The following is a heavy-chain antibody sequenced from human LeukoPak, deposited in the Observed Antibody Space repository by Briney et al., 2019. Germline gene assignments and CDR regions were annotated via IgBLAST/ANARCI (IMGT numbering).Heavy chain of an antibody. CDR1: GYTFTGYY. CDR3: YSSSSGVDY. V-gene: IGHV1-2*02. D-gene: IGHD6-6*01. J-gene: IGHJ4*02. Sequence: ASVKVSCKASGYTFTGYYMHWVRQAPGQGLEWMGWINPNNDDTNYAQKFQGRVTMTRDTSISTAYMELRSLRSDDTAVYYCYSSSSGVDYWGQGTLVTVSS. CDR2: INPNNDDT.